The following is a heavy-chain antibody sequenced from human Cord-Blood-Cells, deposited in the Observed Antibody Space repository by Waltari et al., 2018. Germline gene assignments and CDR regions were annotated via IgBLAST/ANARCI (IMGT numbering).Heavy chain of an antibody. Sequence: EVQLVESGGGLVQPGRSLRLSCAASGFTFDDYAMHWVRQAPGKGLGWCSGISWNSGSIGYADSVKGRFTISRDNAKNSLYLQMNSLRAEDMALYYCAKDTAYNWNDILAFDIWGQGTMVTVSS. V-gene: IGHV3-9*03. CDR3: AKDTAYNWNDILAFDI. CDR2: ISWNSGSI. D-gene: IGHD1-1*01. J-gene: IGHJ3*02. CDR1: GFTFDDYA.